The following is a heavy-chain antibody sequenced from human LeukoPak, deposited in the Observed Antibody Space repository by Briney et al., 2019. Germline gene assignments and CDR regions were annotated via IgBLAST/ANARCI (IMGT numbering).Heavy chain of an antibody. J-gene: IGHJ6*04. Sequence: GGSLRLSCAASGFTFSSYEMNWVRQAPGKGLEWVSYVSSSGSTIYCADSVKGRFTISRDNAKNSLYLQMNSLRAEDTAVYYCARDQPVVPARQRRYGMDVWGKGTTVTVSS. CDR2: VSSSGSTI. CDR1: GFTFSSYE. D-gene: IGHD2-2*01. CDR3: ARDQPVVPARQRRYGMDV. V-gene: IGHV3-48*03.